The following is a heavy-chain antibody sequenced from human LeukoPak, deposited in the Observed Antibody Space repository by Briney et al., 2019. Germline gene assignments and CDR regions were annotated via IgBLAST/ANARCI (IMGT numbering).Heavy chain of an antibody. Sequence: GGSLRLSCAASGFTFSSYWMHWVRQAPGKGLVWVSRINSDGSSTTYADSVKGRFTISRDNAKNTVYLQMNSLRAEDTAVYYCARSAPAGFSYYSYYMDVWGKGTTVTISS. D-gene: IGHD6-25*01. V-gene: IGHV3-74*01. CDR3: ARSAPAGFSYYSYYMDV. J-gene: IGHJ6*03. CDR2: INSDGSST. CDR1: GFTFSSYW.